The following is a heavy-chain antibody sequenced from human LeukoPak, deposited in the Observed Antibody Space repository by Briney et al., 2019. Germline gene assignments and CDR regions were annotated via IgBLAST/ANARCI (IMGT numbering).Heavy chain of an antibody. J-gene: IGHJ4*02. V-gene: IGHV7-4-1*02. CDR2: INTNTGNP. CDR3: ARDLSSKVPTASGDN. CDR1: GYTFSSYA. Sequence: ASVKVSCKASGYTFSSYAMNWVRQAPGQGLEWMGGINTNTGNPTYAQGFTGRFVFSLDTSVSTAYLQISSLKAEDTAVYYCARDLSSKVPTASGDNWGQGTLVTVSS. D-gene: IGHD2-2*01.